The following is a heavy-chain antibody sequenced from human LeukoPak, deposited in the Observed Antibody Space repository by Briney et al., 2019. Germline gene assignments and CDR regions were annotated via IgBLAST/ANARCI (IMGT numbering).Heavy chain of an antibody. CDR2: INHSGST. CDR1: GGSFSGYY. D-gene: IGHD3-3*01. J-gene: IGHJ4*02. CDR3: ARVGYDFWSGHYGPYYFDY. Sequence: PSETLSLTCAVYGGSFSGYYWSWIRQPPGKGLEWIGEINHSGSTNYNPSLKSRVTISVDTSENQFSLKLSSVTAADTAVYYCARVGYDFWSGHYGPYYFDYWGQGTLVTVSS. V-gene: IGHV4-34*01.